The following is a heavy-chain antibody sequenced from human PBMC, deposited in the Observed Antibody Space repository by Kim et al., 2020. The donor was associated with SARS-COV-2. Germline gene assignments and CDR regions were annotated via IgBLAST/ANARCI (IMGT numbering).Heavy chain of an antibody. CDR2: ISYDGSNK. D-gene: IGHD2-15*01. Sequence: GGSLRLSCAASGFTFSSYAMHWVRQAPGKGLEWVAVISYDGSNKYYADSVKGRFTISRDNSKNTLYLQMNSLRAEDTAVYYCAREYCSGGSCYSGFFDP. CDR3: AREYCSGGSCYSGFFDP. J-gene: IGHJ5*02. CDR1: GFTFSSYA. V-gene: IGHV3-30*04.